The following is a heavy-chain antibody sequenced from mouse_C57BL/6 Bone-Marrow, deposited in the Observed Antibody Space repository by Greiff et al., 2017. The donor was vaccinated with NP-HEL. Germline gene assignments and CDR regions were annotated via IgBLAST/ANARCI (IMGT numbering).Heavy chain of an antibody. Sequence: QVQLQQSGAELVRPGASVTLSCKASGYTFTDYEMHWVKQTPVHGLEWIGAIDPETGGTDYNQKFKGKAILTADKSSSTAYMELRSLTSEDSAVYYCTRGLPYYYAMDYWGQGTSVTVSS. CDR1: GYTFTDYE. CDR3: TRGLPYYYAMDY. J-gene: IGHJ4*01. CDR2: IDPETGGT. V-gene: IGHV1-15*01.